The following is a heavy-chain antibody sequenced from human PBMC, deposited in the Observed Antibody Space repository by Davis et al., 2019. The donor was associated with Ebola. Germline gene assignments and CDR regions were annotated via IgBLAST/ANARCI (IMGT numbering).Heavy chain of an antibody. CDR3: ARGDSSLYGMDV. CDR1: GFTFDDYA. V-gene: IGHV3-9*01. J-gene: IGHJ6*02. CDR2: ISWNSGSI. D-gene: IGHD6-19*01. Sequence: SLKISCAASGFTFDDYAMHWVRQAPGKGLEWVSGISWNSGSIGYADSVKGRFTISRDNAKNSLYLQMNSLRAEDTALYYCARGDSSLYGMDVWGQGTTVTVSS.